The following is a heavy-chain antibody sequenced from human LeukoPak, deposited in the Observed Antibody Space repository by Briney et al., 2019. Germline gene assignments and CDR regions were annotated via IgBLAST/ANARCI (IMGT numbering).Heavy chain of an antibody. J-gene: IGHJ4*02. CDR1: GYTFTAYY. CDR3: ARDLVVVITTAGESIFDY. V-gene: IGHV1-18*04. D-gene: IGHD3-22*01. Sequence: ASVKVSCKTSGYTFTAYYMHWVRQAPGQGLEWMGWISAYNGNTNYAQKLQGRVTMTTDTSTSTAYMELRSLRSDDTAVYYCARDLVVVITTAGESIFDYWGQGTLVTVSS. CDR2: ISAYNGNT.